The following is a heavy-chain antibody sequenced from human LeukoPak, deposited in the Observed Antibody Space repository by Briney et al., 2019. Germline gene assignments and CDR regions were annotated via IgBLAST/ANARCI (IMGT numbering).Heavy chain of an antibody. V-gene: IGHV1-8*01. D-gene: IGHD1-26*01. CDR3: ARAQGSYYHYYMDV. CDR1: GYTFTNYD. J-gene: IGHJ6*03. CDR2: MNPHSGNT. Sequence: ASVKVSCKASGYTFTNYDINWVRQATGQGLEWMGWMNPHSGNTGYAQKFQGRVTMTRDMSTSTVNMELSSLRSEDTAVYYCARAQGSYYHYYMDVWGKGTTVTVSS.